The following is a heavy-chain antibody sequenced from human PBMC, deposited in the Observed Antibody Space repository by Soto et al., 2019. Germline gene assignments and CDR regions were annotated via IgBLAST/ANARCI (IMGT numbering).Heavy chain of an antibody. V-gene: IGHV6-1*01. CDR2: TYYRSKWYN. Sequence: SQTHSLTCAISGDSVSSNSAAWNWIRQSPSRGLEWLGRTYYRSKWYNDYAVSVKSRITINPDTSKNQFSLQLNSVTPEDTAVYYCXRQPGYGSGSYYSALDYWGQGTLVTVSS. CDR3: XRQPGYGSGSYYSALDY. CDR1: GDSVSSNSAA. D-gene: IGHD3-10*01. J-gene: IGHJ4*02.